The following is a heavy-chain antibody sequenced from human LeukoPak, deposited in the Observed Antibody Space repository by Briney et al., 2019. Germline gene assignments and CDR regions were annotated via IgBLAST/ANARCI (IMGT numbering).Heavy chain of an antibody. Sequence: GESLKISCKGSGYIFTSYWIGWVRQMPGKGLEWMGIIYPGDSDTRYSPSFQGQVTISADKSISTAYLQWSSLKASDTAMYYCARRVAMVVAATPEADSSSAFDIWGQGTMVTVSS. CDR1: GYIFTSYW. CDR3: ARRVAMVVAATPEADSSSAFDI. D-gene: IGHD2-15*01. J-gene: IGHJ3*02. V-gene: IGHV5-51*01. CDR2: IYPGDSDT.